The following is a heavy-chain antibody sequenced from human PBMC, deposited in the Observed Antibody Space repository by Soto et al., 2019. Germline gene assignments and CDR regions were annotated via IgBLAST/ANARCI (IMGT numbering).Heavy chain of an antibody. V-gene: IGHV1-3*01. D-gene: IGHD3-16*01. CDR1: GYTFTSYA. Sequence: ASVKVSCKASGYTFTSYAMHWVRQAPGQRLEWMGWINAGNGNTKYSQKFQGRVTITRDTSASTAYMELSSLKSEDTAVYYCAGTFGGVLSDYYYYGMDVWGQGTMVTVSS. CDR3: AGTFGGVLSDYYYYGMDV. CDR2: INAGNGNT. J-gene: IGHJ6*02.